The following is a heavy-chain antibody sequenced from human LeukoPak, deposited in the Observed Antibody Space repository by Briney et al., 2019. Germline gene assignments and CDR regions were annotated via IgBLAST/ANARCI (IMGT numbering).Heavy chain of an antibody. J-gene: IGHJ3*02. CDR3: AKSYCSGGSCYSYAFDI. CDR2: ISGSGGST. V-gene: IGHV3-23*01. Sequence: GGPLRLSCAASGFTFSSYAMSWVRQAPGKGLEWVSAISGSGGSTYYADSVKGRFTISRDNSKNTLYLQMNSLRAEDTAVYYCAKSYCSGGSCYSYAFDIWGQGTMVTVSS. D-gene: IGHD2-15*01. CDR1: GFTFSSYA.